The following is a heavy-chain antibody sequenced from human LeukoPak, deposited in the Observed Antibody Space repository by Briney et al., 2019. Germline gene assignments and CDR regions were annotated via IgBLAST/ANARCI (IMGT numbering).Heavy chain of an antibody. J-gene: IGHJ4*02. CDR3: ARVVAAAGTGFDY. CDR1: GGSISSGDYY. D-gene: IGHD6-13*01. Sequence: PSETLSLTCTVSGGSISSGDYYWSWIRQPPGKGLEWIGYIYYSGSTYYNPSLKSRVTISVDTSKNQFSLKLSSVTAADTAVYYCARVVAAAGTGFDYWGQGTLVTVSS. V-gene: IGHV4-30-4*01. CDR2: IYYSGST.